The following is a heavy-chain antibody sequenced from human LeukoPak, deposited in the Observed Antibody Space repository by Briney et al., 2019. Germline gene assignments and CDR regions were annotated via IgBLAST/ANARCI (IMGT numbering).Heavy chain of an antibody. V-gene: IGHV4-59*01. J-gene: IGHJ6*02. D-gene: IGHD1-14*01. Sequence: NPSETLSLTCTVSGGSISSYYWSWIRQPPGKGLEWIGYIYYSGSTNYNPSLKSRVTISVDTSKNQFSLKLSSVTAADTAVYYCARERNQYYGMDVWGQGTTVTVSS. CDR3: ARERNQYYGMDV. CDR2: IYYSGST. CDR1: GGSISSYY.